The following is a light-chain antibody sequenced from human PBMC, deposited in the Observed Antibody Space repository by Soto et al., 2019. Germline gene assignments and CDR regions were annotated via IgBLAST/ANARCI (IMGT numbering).Light chain of an antibody. CDR1: QGISSY. V-gene: IGKV1-9*01. CDR3: QQLNSC. Sequence: DIQLTQSPSFLSASVGDRVTITCRASQGISSYLAWYQQKPGKAPKLLIYAASTLQSGVPSRFSGSGSGTEFTLTISSLQPEDFATYYCQQLNSCFGPGIKVDIK. CDR2: AAS. J-gene: IGKJ3*01.